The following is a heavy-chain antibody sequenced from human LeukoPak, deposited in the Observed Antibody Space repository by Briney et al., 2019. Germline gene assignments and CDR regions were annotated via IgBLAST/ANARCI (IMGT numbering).Heavy chain of an antibody. D-gene: IGHD5-18*01. J-gene: IGHJ4*02. Sequence: GGSLRLSCTASGFTLGSHDVHWVRQTAGEGLEWVAAIASGFQTFYAGSVKGRFTVSREDAKNSLYLQMNSLRAGDTAVYYCVREARGYHYTYFDYWGQGTLVTVSS. CDR1: GFTLGSHD. CDR2: IASGFQT. V-gene: IGHV3-13*01. CDR3: VREARGYHYTYFDY.